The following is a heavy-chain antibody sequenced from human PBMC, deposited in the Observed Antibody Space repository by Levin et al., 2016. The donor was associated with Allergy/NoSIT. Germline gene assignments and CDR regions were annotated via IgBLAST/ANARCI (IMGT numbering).Heavy chain of an antibody. D-gene: IGHD1-26*01. CDR3: ARTAYSGRSMYYFDY. V-gene: IGHV1-69*06. J-gene: IGHJ4*02. CDR2: IIPVFDTP. Sequence: WVRQAPGQGLEWMGGIIPVFDTPNYAQKFQGRTTITADKSTTTAYMELSNLRSEDAAVYYCARTAYSGRSMYYFDYWGQGTLVTVSS.